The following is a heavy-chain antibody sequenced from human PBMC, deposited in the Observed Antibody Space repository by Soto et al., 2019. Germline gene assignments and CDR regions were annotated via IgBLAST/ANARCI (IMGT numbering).Heavy chain of an antibody. V-gene: IGHV3-23*01. CDR1: GFTFSSYA. CDR2: ISGSGGST. D-gene: IGHD2-2*01. Sequence: GGSLRLSCAASGFTFSSYAMSWVRQAPGKGLEWVSAISGSGGSTYYADSVKGRFTISRDNSKNTLYLQMNSLRAEDTAVYYCAKDRTPPQLAYSQSSGYYYGMDVWGQGTTVTVSS. CDR3: AKDRTPPQLAYSQSSGYYYGMDV. J-gene: IGHJ6*02.